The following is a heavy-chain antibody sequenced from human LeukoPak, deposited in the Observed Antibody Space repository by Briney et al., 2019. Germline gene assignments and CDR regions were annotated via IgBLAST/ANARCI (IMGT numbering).Heavy chain of an antibody. J-gene: IGHJ4*02. Sequence: GGALRLSCAASGCTFISYGMIWGLQAPGNGREGGSAIRGSVGRTYYADSVKVRFTISRDNSKNKLYMQMNSLRAEDTAVYYCAKDHGAAGYWGQGTMVTVFS. CDR3: AKDHGAAGY. V-gene: IGHV3-23*01. CDR2: IRGSVGRT. D-gene: IGHD6-13*01. CDR1: GCTFISYG.